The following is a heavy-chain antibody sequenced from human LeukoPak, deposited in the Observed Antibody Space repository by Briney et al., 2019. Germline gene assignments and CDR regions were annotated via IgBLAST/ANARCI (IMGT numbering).Heavy chain of an antibody. CDR1: GFTFSSFA. V-gene: IGHV3-64D*09. J-gene: IGHJ4*02. CDR3: VKDLRSDFMGVLSRYLSY. D-gene: IGHD2/OR15-2a*01. CDR2: ISRNGGST. Sequence: GGSLRLSCTASGFTFSSFAMHWVRQAPGKGLEYVAPISRNGGSTYYADSVKGRFTISRDNSKGTLYLQMSSLRAEDTAVYLCVKDLRSDFMGVLSRYLSYWGQGTLVTVSS.